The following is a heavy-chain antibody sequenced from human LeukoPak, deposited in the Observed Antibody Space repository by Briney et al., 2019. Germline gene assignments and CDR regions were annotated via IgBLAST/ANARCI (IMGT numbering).Heavy chain of an antibody. CDR1: CGSISSYY. V-gene: IGHV4-59*01. J-gene: IGHJ6*03. D-gene: IGHD2-2*01. CDR2: IYYSGST. CDR3: ARTTEGYCSSASCFGFSYSYYMDV. Sequence: SETLSLTCTVACGSISSYYWSWIRQPPGKGLEWIGYIYYSGSTNYNPSLKSRVTISVDTSKNQFSLKLSSVIAADTAVYYCARTTEGYCSSASCFGFSYSYYMDVWGKGTTVTISS.